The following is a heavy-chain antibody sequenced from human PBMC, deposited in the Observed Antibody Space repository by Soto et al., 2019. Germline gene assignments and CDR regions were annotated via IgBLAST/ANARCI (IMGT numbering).Heavy chain of an antibody. CDR2: ISWNSGSI. CDR1: GFTFERYA. Sequence: EVQLVESGGGSVQPGRSLRLSCVASGFTFERYAMHWVRQVPGKGLEWVSGISWNSGSIGYEDSVKGRFTISRDNAQKSLYLEMNSLRVEDTAFYYCVKDIHEQWLVSNFEYWGQGALVTVSS. CDR3: VKDIHEQWLVSNFEY. V-gene: IGHV3-9*01. J-gene: IGHJ4*02. D-gene: IGHD6-19*01.